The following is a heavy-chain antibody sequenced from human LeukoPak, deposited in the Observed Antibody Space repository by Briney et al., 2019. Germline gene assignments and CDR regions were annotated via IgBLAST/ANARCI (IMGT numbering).Heavy chain of an antibody. CDR2: MNPNSGNT. CDR3: AREYYYDSSGYNGSDY. CDR1: GYTFTSYD. J-gene: IGHJ4*02. Sequence: ASVKVSCKASGYTFTSYDINWVRQATGQGLEWMGWMNPNSGNTGYAQKFQGRVTMTRDMSTSTVYMELSSLRSEDTAVYYCAREYYYDSSGYNGSDYWGQGTLVTVSS. V-gene: IGHV1-8*02. D-gene: IGHD3-22*01.